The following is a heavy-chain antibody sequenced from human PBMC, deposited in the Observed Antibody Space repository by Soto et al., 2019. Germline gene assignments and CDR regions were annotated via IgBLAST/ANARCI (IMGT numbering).Heavy chain of an antibody. CDR1: GFMFRSYW. J-gene: IGHJ4*02. D-gene: IGHD2-15*01. CDR2: INQDGSEK. V-gene: IGHV3-7*01. CDR3: ARDGVAAGLYLDN. Sequence: EVQLVESGGGLVQPGGSLRLSCAASGFMFRSYWMSWVRQAPGKGLEWVANINQDGSEKYYVDSVRGRFIISRDNAENSLYLQLNSLRAEDTALYYCARDGVAAGLYLDNWGQGTLVTVSS.